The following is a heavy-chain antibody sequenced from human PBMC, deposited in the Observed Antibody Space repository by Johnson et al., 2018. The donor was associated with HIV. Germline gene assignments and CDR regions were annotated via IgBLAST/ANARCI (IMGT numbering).Heavy chain of an antibody. CDR3: ARDQSWKDYVWGSPRADAFDS. J-gene: IGHJ3*02. CDR2: ISYDGSNK. Sequence: VQLVESGGDLVQPGGSLRLSCAASGFAVSSNTMSWVRQAPGKGLEWVAVISYDGSNKYYADPVKGRFTISRDNSKNTLYLHMNSLRAADTAVYYCARDQSWKDYVWGSPRADAFDSWGQGTMVTVSS. D-gene: IGHD3-16*01. CDR1: GFAVSSNT. V-gene: IGHV3-30*04.